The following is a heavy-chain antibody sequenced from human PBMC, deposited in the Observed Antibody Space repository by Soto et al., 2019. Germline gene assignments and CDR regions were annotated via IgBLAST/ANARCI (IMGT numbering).Heavy chain of an antibody. J-gene: IGHJ4*02. Sequence: GGSLRLSCEASGFTFSNWWMSWVRQAPGKGLEWVANIKKDGSERNYVESVKGRFTISRDNAKNSLYLQLNSLRAEDTAMYYCARAGSENDYWGQGTLVTVSS. D-gene: IGHD3-10*01. CDR2: IKKDGSER. CDR3: ARAGSENDY. CDR1: GFTFSNWW. V-gene: IGHV3-7*05.